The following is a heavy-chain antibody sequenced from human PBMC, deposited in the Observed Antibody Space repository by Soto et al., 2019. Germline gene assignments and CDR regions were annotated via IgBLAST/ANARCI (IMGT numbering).Heavy chain of an antibody. V-gene: IGHV3-73*02. J-gene: IGHJ4*02. D-gene: IGHD2-15*01. CDR2: IRSKANSYAT. CDR3: TTRDLGYCSGGSCYVVDFDY. CDR1: GFTFSGSA. Sequence: EVQLVESGGGLVQPGGSLELSCAASGFTFSGSAMHWVRQASGKGLEWVGRIRSKANSYATAYAASVKGRFTISRDDSKNTAYLQMNSLKTEDTAVYYCTTRDLGYCSGGSCYVVDFDYWGQGTLVTVSS.